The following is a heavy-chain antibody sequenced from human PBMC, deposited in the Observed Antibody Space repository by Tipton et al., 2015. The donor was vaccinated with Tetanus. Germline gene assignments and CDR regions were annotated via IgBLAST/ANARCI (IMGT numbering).Heavy chain of an antibody. V-gene: IGHV3-48*03. D-gene: IGHD3-22*01. CDR1: GFTFSSYE. CDR2: ISGSGII. J-gene: IGHJ4*02. CDR3: ARGYYDSNGFRFDY. Sequence: SLRLSCAASGFTFSSYEMNWVRQAPGKGLEWISDISGSGIIHYTDSGRFTISRDNTKNSLYLQMNSLRAEDMAVYYCARGYYDSNGFRFDYWGQGTLVTVSS.